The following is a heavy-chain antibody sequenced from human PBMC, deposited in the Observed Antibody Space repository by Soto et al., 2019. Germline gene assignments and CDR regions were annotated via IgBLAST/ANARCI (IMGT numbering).Heavy chain of an antibody. CDR3: AREMKELLWFGEPFYYYYGMDV. D-gene: IGHD3-10*01. CDR1: GETFSSYS. Sequence: SVKSYGRASGETFSSYSMRWVRQAPGQGLQWMVWIIPIFGTANYAQKFQGRVTITADESTSTAYMELSRLRSDDTAVYYCAREMKELLWFGEPFYYYYGMDVWGQGTTVTVSS. V-gene: IGHV1-69*13. J-gene: IGHJ6*02. CDR2: IIPIFGTA.